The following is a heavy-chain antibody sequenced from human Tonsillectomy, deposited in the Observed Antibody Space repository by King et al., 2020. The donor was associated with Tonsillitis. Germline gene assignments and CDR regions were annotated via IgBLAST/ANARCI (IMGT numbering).Heavy chain of an antibody. CDR2: IHDNGVGT. J-gene: IGHJ4*02. CDR1: GFTFSSCA. CDR3: VKDLIGTYSFDF. Sequence: VQLVESGGGLVQPGGSLRLFCSASGFTFSSCAMHWVRQAPGKGLEYVSTIHDNGVGTYYSDSVKGRFTISRDNSESTLFIQMSSRRPEDTAVYYCVKDLIGTYSFDFWGQGALVTVSS. D-gene: IGHD3-16*01. V-gene: IGHV3-64D*06.